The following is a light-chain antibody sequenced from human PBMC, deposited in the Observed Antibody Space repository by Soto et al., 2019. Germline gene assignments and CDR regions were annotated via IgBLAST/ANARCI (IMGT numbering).Light chain of an antibody. CDR1: QSVSSCY. Sequence: EIVLTQSPGTLSLSPGERATLSCRASQSVSSCYLAWYQQKPGQAPRLLIHGASSRATGIADRFSGSGSGTDFTLTISRLEPEDFAVYYCQQYGSSPLYTFGQGTKLEI. J-gene: IGKJ2*01. CDR3: QQYGSSPLYT. V-gene: IGKV3-20*01. CDR2: GAS.